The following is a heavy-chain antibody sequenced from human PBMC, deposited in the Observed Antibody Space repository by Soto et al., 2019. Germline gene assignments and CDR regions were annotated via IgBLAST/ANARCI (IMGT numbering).Heavy chain of an antibody. CDR3: ARDKVRPQLGGNYYYILDV. J-gene: IGHJ6*02. CDR2: IMPVFRRP. V-gene: IGHV1-69*12. Sequence: QVQLVQSGAEVKKPGASVKVSCKASGGTFRTSAISWVRQAPGQGLEWVGGIMPVFRRPKYAQNLQGRVTITADESTSTAYMELSSLRSDDTAVDYCARDKVRPQLGGNYYYILDVWGQGTAVTVSS. CDR1: GGTFRTSA. D-gene: IGHD3-3*02.